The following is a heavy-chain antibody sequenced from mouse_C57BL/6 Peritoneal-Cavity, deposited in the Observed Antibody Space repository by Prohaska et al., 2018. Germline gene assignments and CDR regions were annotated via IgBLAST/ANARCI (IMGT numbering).Heavy chain of an antibody. J-gene: IGHJ3*01. CDR1: GFTFSNYW. Sequence: EVKLEESGGGLVQPGGSMKLSCVASGFTFSNYWMNWVGQSPEKGLEWVAQIRLKSDNYATHYAESVKGRFTISRDDSKSSVYLQMNNLRAEDTGIYYCTDTFYSNSGFAYRGQGTLVTVSA. V-gene: IGHV6-3*01. CDR2: IRLKSDNYAT. D-gene: IGHD2-5*01. CDR3: TDTFYSNSGFAY.